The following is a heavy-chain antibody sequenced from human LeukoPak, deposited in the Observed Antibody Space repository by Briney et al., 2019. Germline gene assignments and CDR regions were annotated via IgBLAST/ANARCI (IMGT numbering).Heavy chain of an antibody. CDR1: GFTFSSYE. J-gene: IGHJ1*01. CDR3: ARAGYSMDTEYFQH. Sequence: PGGSLRLSCAASGFTFSSYEMNWVRQAPGKGLEWVAYISSSGGIIYYADSVKGRFTISRDNAKSSLYLQMNSLRAEDTAVYYCARAGYSMDTEYFQHWGQGTLVTVSS. V-gene: IGHV3-48*03. CDR2: ISSSGGII. D-gene: IGHD5-18*01.